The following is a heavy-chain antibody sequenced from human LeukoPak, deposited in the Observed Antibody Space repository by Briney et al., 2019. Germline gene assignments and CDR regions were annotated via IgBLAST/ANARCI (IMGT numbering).Heavy chain of an antibody. J-gene: IGHJ4*02. D-gene: IGHD2-2*01. CDR3: ARDMDPYHFDY. CDR2: LSYDGGYK. Sequence: QTGGSLRLSCAASGFIFSNYAMYWVRQAPGKGLEWVAALSYDGGYKYHADSVKGRFTISRDNSKKTMFLQMNSLRPEDTAVYYCARDMDPYHFDYWGQGTLVTVSS. V-gene: IGHV3-30*04. CDR1: GFIFSNYA.